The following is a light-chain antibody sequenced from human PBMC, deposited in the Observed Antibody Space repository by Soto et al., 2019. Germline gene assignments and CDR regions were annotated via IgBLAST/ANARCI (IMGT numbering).Light chain of an antibody. V-gene: IGLV3-21*04. Sequence: SYGLTQPPSVSVAPGKTARITCGGNNIGSKSVHWYQQKPGQAPVLVIYYDSDRPSGIPERFSGSNSGNTATLTISRVEAGDEADYYCQVWDSSSDHRGVFGTGTKLTVL. CDR3: QVWDSSSDHRGV. J-gene: IGLJ1*01. CDR2: YDS. CDR1: NIGSKS.